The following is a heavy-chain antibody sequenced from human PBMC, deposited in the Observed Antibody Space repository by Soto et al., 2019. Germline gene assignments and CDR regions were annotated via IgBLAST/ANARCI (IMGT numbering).Heavy chain of an antibody. CDR1: GFDFSTYS. CDR3: ARHTELPWEGDYYDYYMEV. V-gene: IGHV3-48*01. J-gene: IGHJ6*03. D-gene: IGHD3-16*01. Sequence: EMQLVESGGGLVQPGGSLRLSCTASGFDFSTYSMDWFRQAPGQGLEWVSYIEYRSTIMHYADSVKGRFSISRDNAKKSLYLQMNSLRTEDTAMYYCARHTELPWEGDYYDYYMEVWGKGATVTVSS. CDR2: IEYRSTIM.